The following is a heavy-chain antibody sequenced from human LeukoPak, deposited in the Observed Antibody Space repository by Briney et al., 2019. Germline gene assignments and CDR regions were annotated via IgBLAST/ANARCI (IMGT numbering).Heavy chain of an antibody. D-gene: IGHD5-24*01. V-gene: IGHV3-48*03. CDR2: IDSSGSTI. Sequence: GGSLRLSCAASGFTFDDYGMSWVRQAPGKGLEWVSYIDSSGSTIHYADSVKGRFTISRDNAKNSLYLQMNSLRAEDTAVYYCARTKEMATISYFDSWGQGTLVTVSS. CDR1: GFTFDDYG. CDR3: ARTKEMATISYFDS. J-gene: IGHJ4*02.